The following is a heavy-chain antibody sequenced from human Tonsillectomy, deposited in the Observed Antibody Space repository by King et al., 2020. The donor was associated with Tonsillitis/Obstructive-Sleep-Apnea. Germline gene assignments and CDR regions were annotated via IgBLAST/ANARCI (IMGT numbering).Heavy chain of an antibody. D-gene: IGHD2-2*01. J-gene: IGHJ6*03. CDR3: GTNAGDYYYYMDV. CDR2: INHSGST. V-gene: IGHV4-34*01. CDR1: GGSFSGYY. Sequence: HVQLQQWGAGLLKPSETLSLTCGVYGGSFSGYYWSWIRQPPGKGLEWIGEINHSGSTDYNSSLKSRVTISSDTSTNQFSLRLTSVTAADTAVYYCGTNAGDYYYYMDVWGKGTTVTVSS.